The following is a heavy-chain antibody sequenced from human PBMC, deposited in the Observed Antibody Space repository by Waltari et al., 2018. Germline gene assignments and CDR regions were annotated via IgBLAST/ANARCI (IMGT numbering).Heavy chain of an antibody. Sequence: QVQLVQSGAEVKKPGASVRLSCKALGYTFTKYGVTWVRQAPGQGLEWLGWISTSTGNRKYAQKIQDRVIMTTDSSTNTAYLELRSLRYDDTAVYFCARVPSPWGQGTQVTVSS. J-gene: IGHJ5*02. CDR1: GYTFTKYG. CDR3: ARVPSP. V-gene: IGHV1-18*01. CDR2: ISTSTGNR.